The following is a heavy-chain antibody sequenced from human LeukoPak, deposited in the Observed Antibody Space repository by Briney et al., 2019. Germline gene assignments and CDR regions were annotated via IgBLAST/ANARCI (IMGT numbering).Heavy chain of an antibody. V-gene: IGHV4-59*01. Sequence: SETLSLTCTVSGDSISSYYWSWIRQSPEKGLEWIGYIHYTGSTYYNPSLRSRATISVDTSKNQFSLRLISVTVADTAMYYCARSRGNLYFQHWGQGTLVTVSS. J-gene: IGHJ1*01. CDR3: ARSRGNLYFQH. CDR2: IHYTGST. CDR1: GDSISSYY. D-gene: IGHD6-25*01.